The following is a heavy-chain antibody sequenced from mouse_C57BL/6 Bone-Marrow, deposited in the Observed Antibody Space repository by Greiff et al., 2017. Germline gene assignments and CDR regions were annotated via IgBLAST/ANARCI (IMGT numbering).Heavy chain of an antibody. CDR3: ARDAYYYYAMDY. CDR1: GFTFSDFY. CDR2: SSNKANDYTT. J-gene: IGHJ4*01. Sequence: EVMLVESGGGLVQSGRSLRLSCATSGFTFSDFYMEWVRQAPGKGLEWIAASSNKANDYTTEYSASVKGRFIVSRDTSQSILYLQMNALRAEDTAIYYCARDAYYYYAMDYWGQGTSVTVSS. D-gene: IGHD1-1*01. V-gene: IGHV7-1*01.